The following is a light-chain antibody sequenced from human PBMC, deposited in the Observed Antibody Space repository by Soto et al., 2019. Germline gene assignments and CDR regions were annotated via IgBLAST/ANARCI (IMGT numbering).Light chain of an antibody. J-gene: IGLJ3*02. Sequence: QSALTQPASVSGSPGQWITISCTGTSSDVGDYNYVSWYQQHPGKAPKFIIYEVTKRPSGVPDRFSGSKSGNTASLTVSGLQAEDEADYYCSSYAGNNNLVFGGGTKLTVL. CDR1: SSDVGDYNY. V-gene: IGLV2-8*01. CDR3: SSYAGNNNLV. CDR2: EVT.